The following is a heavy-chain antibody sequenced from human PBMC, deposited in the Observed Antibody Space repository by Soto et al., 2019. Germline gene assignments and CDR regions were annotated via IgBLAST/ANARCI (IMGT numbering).Heavy chain of an antibody. CDR1: GGSFSGYY. D-gene: IGHD2-2*03. J-gene: IGHJ6*02. CDR2: INHSGIT. CDR3: ARARSSVPSRRGIGYYGMDV. V-gene: IGHV4-34*01. Sequence: QVQLQQWGAGLLKPSETLSLTCVVNGGSFSGYYWSWVRLPPGKGLEWFGEINHSGITDSTPSLNTRVTISVDGSRNQCSLNLTSMTAADTAVYFCARARSSVPSRRGIGYYGMDVWGHGTTVTVSS.